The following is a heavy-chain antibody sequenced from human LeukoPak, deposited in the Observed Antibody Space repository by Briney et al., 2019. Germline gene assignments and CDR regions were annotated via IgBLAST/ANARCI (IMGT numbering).Heavy chain of an antibody. Sequence: GGSLRLSCAASGFTFSNYAMPWVRQAPGKGLEWVSTISGSGDSTYYSDSVKGRFTISRDNSENTLYLQLNSLRAEDTAVYYCAKGGWGTVLDYWGQGTLVTVSP. CDR3: AKGGWGTVLDY. J-gene: IGHJ4*02. CDR2: ISGSGDST. D-gene: IGHD3-16*01. V-gene: IGHV3-23*01. CDR1: GFTFSNYA.